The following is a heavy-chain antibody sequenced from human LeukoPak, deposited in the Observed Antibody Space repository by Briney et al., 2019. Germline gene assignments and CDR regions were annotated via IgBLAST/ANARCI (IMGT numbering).Heavy chain of an antibody. CDR3: ARLPTVVTRVAFDI. Sequence: SETLSLTCTVSGGSISSYFWTWIRQPPGKGLEWIGRIYTSGSTNYNPSLKRRVTMSIDTSKSQFSLKLSSVTAADTAVYYCARLPTVVTRVAFDIWGQGTMVTVSS. J-gene: IGHJ3*02. D-gene: IGHD4-23*01. CDR2: IYTSGST. CDR1: GGSISSYF. V-gene: IGHV4-4*07.